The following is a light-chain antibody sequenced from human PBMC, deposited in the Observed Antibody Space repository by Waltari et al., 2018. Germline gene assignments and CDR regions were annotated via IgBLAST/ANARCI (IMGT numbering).Light chain of an antibody. CDR3: QQYFGYPYT. Sequence: DIQMTQSPSTLSASVGDRVTISCRVSQGINRWLAWYQQKPGKAPKLLIYKASSLESGAPSRFSGSGSGTAFTLSISALQPDDFATYYCQQYFGYPYTFGQGTKLEI. CDR2: KAS. CDR1: QGINRW. V-gene: IGKV1-5*03. J-gene: IGKJ2*01.